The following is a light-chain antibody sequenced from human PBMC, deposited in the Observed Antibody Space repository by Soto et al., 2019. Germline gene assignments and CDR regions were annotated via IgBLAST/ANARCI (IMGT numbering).Light chain of an antibody. J-gene: IGLJ1*01. CDR2: HVT. CDR3: CSLTTSHTYV. Sequence: HSSLTEPASVSVCPGQSITISCTGTSSDIGHYDYVSWYQQHPGKSPKRMIYHVTYRPSGVSNRYSGSKSGNSASLTISGLQADDEADYYCCSLTTSHTYVFGSGTKVTVL. CDR1: SSDIGHYDY. V-gene: IGLV2-14*03.